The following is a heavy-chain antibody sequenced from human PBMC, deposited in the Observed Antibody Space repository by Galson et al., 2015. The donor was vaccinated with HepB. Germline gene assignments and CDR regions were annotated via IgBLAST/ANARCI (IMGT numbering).Heavy chain of an antibody. CDR1: GYTFTGYY. CDR2: INPNSGGT. J-gene: IGHJ5*02. V-gene: IGHV1-2*02. D-gene: IGHD3-10*01. CDR3: ARGGYYYGSGSYAIGP. Sequence: SVKVSCKASGYTFTGYYMHWVRQAPGQGLEWMGWINPNSGGTNYAQKFQGRVTMTRDTSISTAYMELSRLRSDDTAVYYCARGGYYYGSGSYAIGPWGQGTLVTVSS.